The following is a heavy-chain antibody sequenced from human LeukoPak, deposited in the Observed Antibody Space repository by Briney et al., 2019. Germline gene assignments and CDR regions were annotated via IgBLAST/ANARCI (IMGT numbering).Heavy chain of an antibody. CDR3: AKGGGARPFDY. CDR1: GFTFSSYA. CDR2: ISGSGGGT. J-gene: IGHJ4*02. Sequence: GGSLRLSCAASGFTFSSYAMTWVRQAPGKGLEWVSAISGSGGGTYSADSVKGRFTISRDNSKNTLYLQMNSLRAEDTAVYYCAKGGGARPFDYWGQGTLVTVSS. D-gene: IGHD3-16*01. V-gene: IGHV3-23*01.